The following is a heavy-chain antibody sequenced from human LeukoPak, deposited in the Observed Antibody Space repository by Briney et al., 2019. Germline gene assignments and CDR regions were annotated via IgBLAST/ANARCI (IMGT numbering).Heavy chain of an antibody. CDR1: GFTFSTYA. CDR3: ARSQYCRGGSCYRLGDY. CDR2: IWHDGSNK. Sequence: GRSLRLSCAASGFTFSTYALHWVRQAPGKGLEWVAVIWHDGSNKYYADSVKGRFTISRDNSKNTLYLQMDSLRAEDTAVYYCARSQYCRGGSCYRLGDYWGQGTMVTVSS. J-gene: IGHJ4*02. D-gene: IGHD2-15*01. V-gene: IGHV3-33*01.